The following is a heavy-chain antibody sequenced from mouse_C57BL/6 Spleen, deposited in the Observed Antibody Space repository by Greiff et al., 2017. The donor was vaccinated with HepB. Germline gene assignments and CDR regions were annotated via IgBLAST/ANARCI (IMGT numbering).Heavy chain of an antibody. V-gene: IGHV5-4*01. Sequence: EVQLVESGGGLVKPGGSLKLSCAASGFTFSSYAMSWVRQTPEKRLEWVATISDGGSYTYYPDNVKGRFTISRDNAKNNLYLQMSHLKSEDTAMYYCARDGDSSGPFAYWGQGTLVTVSA. CDR2: ISDGGSYT. D-gene: IGHD3-2*02. J-gene: IGHJ3*01. CDR3: ARDGDSSGPFAY. CDR1: GFTFSSYA.